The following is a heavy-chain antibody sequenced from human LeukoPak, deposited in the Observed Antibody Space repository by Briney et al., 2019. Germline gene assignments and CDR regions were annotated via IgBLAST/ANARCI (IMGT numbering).Heavy chain of an antibody. CDR1: GGTFSSYA. Sequence: SVKVSCKASGGTFSSYAISWVRQAPGQGLEWMGVIIPIFGTANYAQKFQGRVTITADESTSTAYMELSSLRSEDTAVYYCARVQDSPNYYYYMDVWGKGTTVTVSS. V-gene: IGHV1-69*01. CDR2: IIPIFGTA. D-gene: IGHD2-15*01. CDR3: ARVQDSPNYYYYMDV. J-gene: IGHJ6*03.